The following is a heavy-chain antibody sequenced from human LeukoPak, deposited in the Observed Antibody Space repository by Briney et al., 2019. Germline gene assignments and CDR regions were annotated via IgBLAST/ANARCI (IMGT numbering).Heavy chain of an antibody. J-gene: IGHJ4*02. Sequence: GGSLRLSCAASGFTFSNHGMHWVRQAPGKGLEWVAFIWLDGSNKYYADSVKGRFTISRDNSKNTLYLQMNSLRAEDTAVYYCAKESLWFGESHRDYWGQGTLVTVSS. D-gene: IGHD3-10*01. CDR3: AKESLWFGESHRDY. V-gene: IGHV3-30*02. CDR1: GFTFSNHG. CDR2: IWLDGSNK.